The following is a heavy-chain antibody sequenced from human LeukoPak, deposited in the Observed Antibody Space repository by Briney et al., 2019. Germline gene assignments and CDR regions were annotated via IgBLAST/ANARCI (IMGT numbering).Heavy chain of an antibody. J-gene: IGHJ4*02. CDR3: AKVWTLRSLPDY. V-gene: IGHV3-30*02. Sequence: GGSLRLSCAASGFTFSSYGMHWVRQAPGKGLEWVAFIRYDGSNKYYADSVKGRFTISRDNSKNTLYLQMNSLRAEDTAVYYCAKVWTLRSLPDYWGQGTLVTVSS. CDR2: IRYDGSNK. D-gene: IGHD3/OR15-3a*01. CDR1: GFTFSSYG.